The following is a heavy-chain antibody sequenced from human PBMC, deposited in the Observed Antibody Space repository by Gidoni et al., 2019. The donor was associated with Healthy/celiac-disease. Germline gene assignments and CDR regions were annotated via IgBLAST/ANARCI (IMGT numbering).Heavy chain of an antibody. J-gene: IGHJ6*02. D-gene: IGHD1-20*01. Sequence: QVQLQQSGPGLVKPSQTLSLTCAISGDSVSSNSAPWTWIRQSPSRALEWLGRTYYRSKWYNDYAVSVKSRITINPDTSKNQFSLQLNSVTPEDTAVYYCARDRHSNWNPHGDYYYYYGMDVWGQGTTVTVSS. CDR1: GDSVSSNSAP. CDR3: ARDRHSNWNPHGDYYYYYGMDV. V-gene: IGHV6-1*01. CDR2: TYYRSKWYN.